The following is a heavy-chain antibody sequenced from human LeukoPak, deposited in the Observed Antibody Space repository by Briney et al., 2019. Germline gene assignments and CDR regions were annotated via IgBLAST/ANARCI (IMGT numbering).Heavy chain of an antibody. CDR3: AREGYYGSGSYYNPPSPLEPMDV. CDR2: INHSGST. D-gene: IGHD3-10*01. Sequence: SETLSLTCAVYGGSFSGYYWSWIRQPPGKGPEWIGEINHSGSTNYNPSLKSRVTISVDTSKNQFSLKLSSVTAADTAVYYCAREGYYGSGSYYNPPSPLEPMDVWGQGTTVTVSS. V-gene: IGHV4-34*01. CDR1: GGSFSGYY. J-gene: IGHJ6*02.